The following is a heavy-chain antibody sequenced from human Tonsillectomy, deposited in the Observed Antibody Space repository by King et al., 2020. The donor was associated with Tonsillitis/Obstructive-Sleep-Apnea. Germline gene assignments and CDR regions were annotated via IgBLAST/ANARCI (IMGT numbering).Heavy chain of an antibody. Sequence: VQLQESGPGLVKPSATLSLTCTVSGDSISSYYWSWIRQPPGKGLEWIGYIYYSGNTNYNPSLKSRVTISVDTSKNQFSLKLSSVTAADTAVYYCARHVQLCHFDYWGQGTLVTVSS. J-gene: IGHJ4*02. CDR2: IYYSGNT. V-gene: IGHV4-59*08. CDR3: ARHVQLCHFDY. CDR1: GDSISSYY. D-gene: IGHD1-1*01.